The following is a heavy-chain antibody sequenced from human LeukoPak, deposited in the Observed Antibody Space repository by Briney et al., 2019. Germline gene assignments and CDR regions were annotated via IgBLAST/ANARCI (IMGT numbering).Heavy chain of an antibody. Sequence: SETLSLTCTVSGGSISSSSYYWGWIRQPPGKGLEWIGSIYYSGSTYYNPSLKCRVTISIDTSKNQFSLKLNSVTAADTAVYYCARKLWSYYFDYWGQGTLVTVSS. J-gene: IGHJ4*02. V-gene: IGHV4-39*01. D-gene: IGHD3-10*01. CDR2: IYYSGST. CDR3: ARKLWSYYFDY. CDR1: GGSISSSSYY.